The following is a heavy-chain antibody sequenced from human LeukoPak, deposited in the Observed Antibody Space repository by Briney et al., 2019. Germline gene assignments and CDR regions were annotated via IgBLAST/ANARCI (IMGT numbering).Heavy chain of an antibody. V-gene: IGHV1-2*02. CDR2: INPNSGVT. D-gene: IGHD6-6*01. CDR1: GYTFIVYY. CDR3: AKYHTVRSLDV. Sequence: ASVKVSCKASGYTFIVYYMTWVRQAPGQGLEWVGWINPNSGVTNYAQKFQGRVTMTRDSAISTAYMELSGLRSDDTAVYYCAKYHTVRSLDVWGQGTTVTISS. J-gene: IGHJ6*02.